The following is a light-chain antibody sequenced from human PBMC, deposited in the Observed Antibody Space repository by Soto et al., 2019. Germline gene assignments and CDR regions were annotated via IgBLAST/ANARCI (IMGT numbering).Light chain of an antibody. CDR1: QSVSSN. CDR2: GAS. Sequence: EILIAQSPATLSVSPGEGVTLSCRASQSVSSNLAWYQQRPGQAPRLLIYGASTRATGIPARLSGSGSGTEFTLTIRRLEPEYFAVYYCQQYGSSGTFGQGTKVDIK. CDR3: QQYGSSGT. J-gene: IGKJ1*01. V-gene: IGKV3-15*01.